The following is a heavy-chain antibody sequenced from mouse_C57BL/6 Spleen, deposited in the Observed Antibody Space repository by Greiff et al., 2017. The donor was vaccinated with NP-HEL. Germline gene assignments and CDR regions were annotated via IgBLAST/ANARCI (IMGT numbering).Heavy chain of an antibody. D-gene: IGHD1-1*01. V-gene: IGHV1-64*01. CDR1: GYTFTSYW. CDR2: IHPNSGST. Sequence: VQLQQPGAELVKPGASVKLSCKASGYTFTSYWMHWVKQRPGQGLEWIGMIHPNSGSTNYNEKFKSKATLTVDKSSSTAYMQLSSLTSEDSAVYDCARRDYGSSHGYYAMDYWGQGTSVTVSS. J-gene: IGHJ4*01. CDR3: ARRDYGSSHGYYAMDY.